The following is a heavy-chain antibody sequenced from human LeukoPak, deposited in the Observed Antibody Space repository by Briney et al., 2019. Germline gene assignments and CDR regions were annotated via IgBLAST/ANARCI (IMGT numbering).Heavy chain of an antibody. CDR3: ARDAPGTGGYYFDY. Sequence: GRSLRLSCAASGFTFSSYGMHWVRQAPGKGLEWLALIWSDGSNKYYAESVKGRFTISRDNSQNTLYLQMSSLRAEDTAVYYCARDAPGTGGYYFDYWGQGTLVTVSS. CDR2: IWSDGSNK. D-gene: IGHD3/OR15-3a*01. V-gene: IGHV3-33*01. J-gene: IGHJ4*02. CDR1: GFTFSSYG.